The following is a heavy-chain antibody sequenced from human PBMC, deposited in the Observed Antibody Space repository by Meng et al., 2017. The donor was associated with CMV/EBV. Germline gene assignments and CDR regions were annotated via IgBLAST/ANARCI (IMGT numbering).Heavy chain of an antibody. D-gene: IGHD1-26*01. J-gene: IGHJ4*02. V-gene: IGHV3-53*01. CDR3: AKVGAVAGSYESPFGY. CDR1: GFTVSSNY. Sequence: GESLKISCAASGFTVSSNYMSWVRQAPGKGLEWVSVIYSGGSTYYADSVKGRFTISRDNSKNTLYLQMNSLRAEDTAVYYCAKVGAVAGSYESPFGYWGQGTLVTVSS. CDR2: IYSGGST.